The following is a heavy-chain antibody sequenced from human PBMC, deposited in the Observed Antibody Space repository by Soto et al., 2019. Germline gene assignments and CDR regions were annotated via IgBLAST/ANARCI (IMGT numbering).Heavy chain of an antibody. CDR3: SRDTRLRMGY. CDR2: ISSSSSYI. CDR1: GFIFSAYN. J-gene: IGHJ4*02. V-gene: IGHV3-21*01. Sequence: EVQLVESGGGLVEPGGSLRLSCAASGFIFSAYNMKWVRQAPRKGLEWVSSISSSSSYIYYADSVKGRFTISRDNAKNSLYLQVNSLRVEDTAVYYCSRDTRLRMGYWGQGTLVTVSS. D-gene: IGHD2-15*01.